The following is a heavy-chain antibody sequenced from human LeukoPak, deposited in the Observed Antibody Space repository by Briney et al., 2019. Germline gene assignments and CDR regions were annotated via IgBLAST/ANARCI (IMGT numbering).Heavy chain of an antibody. Sequence: PGGSLRLSCAASGFTFSSYAMSWVRQAPGKGLEWVSAISGSGGSTYYADSVEGRFTISRDNSKNTLYLQMNSLRAEDTAVYYCAKGRNGEEDAFDIWGQGTMVTVSS. CDR3: AKGRNGEEDAFDI. V-gene: IGHV3-23*01. D-gene: IGHD2-8*01. CDR1: GFTFSSYA. CDR2: ISGSGGST. J-gene: IGHJ3*02.